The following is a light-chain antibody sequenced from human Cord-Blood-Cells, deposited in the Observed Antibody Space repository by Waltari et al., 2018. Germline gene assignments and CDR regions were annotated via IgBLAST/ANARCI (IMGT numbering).Light chain of an antibody. V-gene: IGKV4-1*01. Sequence: DIVMTLSPDSLAVSLGERATINCKSSQSVLYSSDNKNYLAWYQQKPGQPPKLLIYWASTRQSGVPSRFSGSGSGTDFTLTISSLQAEDVAVYYCQQYYSTPYTFGQGTKLEIK. CDR1: QSVLYSSDNKNY. CDR3: QQYYSTPYT. CDR2: WAS. J-gene: IGKJ2*01.